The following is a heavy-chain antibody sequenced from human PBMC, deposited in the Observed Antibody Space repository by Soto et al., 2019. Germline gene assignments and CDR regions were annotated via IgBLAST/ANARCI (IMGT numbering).Heavy chain of an antibody. Sequence: QVQVVQSGTEVKKPGASVKVSCKASGYTFTNYGISWVRQAPGQGLEWMGWISAYNSNTNYAQIFQGRVTLTTDTSTTTAYMELRSLRSDDTAVYYCARGDSSSGLDPWGQGTLVTVSS. CDR1: GYTFTNYG. D-gene: IGHD6-6*01. CDR3: ARGDSSSGLDP. J-gene: IGHJ5*02. CDR2: ISAYNSNT. V-gene: IGHV1-18*01.